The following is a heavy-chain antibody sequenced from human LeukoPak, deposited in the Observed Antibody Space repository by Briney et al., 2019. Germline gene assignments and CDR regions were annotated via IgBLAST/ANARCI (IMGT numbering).Heavy chain of an antibody. CDR3: ARSNYYTVDV. J-gene: IGHJ6*02. CDR1: GFTFSSYW. Sequence: QPGGSLRLSCAASGFTFSSYWMSWVRQPPGKGPEWISYISSSGGTTTYVDSVKGRFTISRDNAKNSLYLQMNSLRADDTAVYYCARSNYYTVDVWGQGTAVTVSS. V-gene: IGHV3-48*01. CDR2: ISSSGGTT.